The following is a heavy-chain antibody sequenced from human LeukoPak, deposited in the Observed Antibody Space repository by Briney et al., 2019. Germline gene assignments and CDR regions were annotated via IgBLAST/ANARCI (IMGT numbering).Heavy chain of an antibody. CDR2: INPNSGGT. V-gene: IGHV1-2*02. D-gene: IGHD5-12*01. J-gene: IGHJ6*03. CDR1: GYTFTGYY. CDR3: ARDRSAYDMALWSGRDYYMDV. Sequence: GASVKVSCKASGYTFTGYYMHWVRQAHGQGLEWIGWINPNSGGTNYAQKFQGRVTMTRDTSISTAYMELSRLRSDDTAVYYCARDRSAYDMALWSGRDYYMDVWGKGTTVTVSS.